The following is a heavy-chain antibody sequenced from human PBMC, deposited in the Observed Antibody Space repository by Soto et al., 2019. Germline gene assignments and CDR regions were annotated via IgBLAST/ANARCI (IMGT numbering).Heavy chain of an antibody. Sequence: QVQLQESGPGLVKPSQTLSLTCTVSGGSISSGGSYWSWIRQHPEKGLERIGHIYHSGNTYYNPSLKSRVTISVDTSKNQFSLKLSSVTAADTAVYYCARDASTSWHYFDYWGQGTLVTVSS. J-gene: IGHJ4*02. V-gene: IGHV4-31*03. CDR1: GGSISSGGSY. D-gene: IGHD6-13*01. CDR3: ARDASTSWHYFDY. CDR2: IYHSGNT.